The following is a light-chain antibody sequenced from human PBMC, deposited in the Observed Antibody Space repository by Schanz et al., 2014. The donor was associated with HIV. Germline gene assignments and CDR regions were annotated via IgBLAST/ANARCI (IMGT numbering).Light chain of an antibody. Sequence: QSALTQPPSASGSPGQSVTITCTGTSSDVGGYDFVSWYQQHPGKAPKLMIFDVTERPSGVPDRLSGSKSGNTASLTISGLQAEDEAEYYCSTYTTSKTWVFGGGTKLTVL. CDR2: DVT. CDR3: STYTTSKTWV. J-gene: IGLJ3*02. V-gene: IGLV2-8*01. CDR1: SSDVGGYDF.